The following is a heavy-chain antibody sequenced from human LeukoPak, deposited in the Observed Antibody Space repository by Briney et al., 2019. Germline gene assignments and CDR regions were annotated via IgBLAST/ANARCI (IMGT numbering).Heavy chain of an antibody. J-gene: IGHJ4*02. V-gene: IGHV1-46*01. CDR3: ATKGGAAYIDY. CDR1: GYTFTSYY. Sequence: GASVKVSCKASGYTFTSYYIHWVRQAPGQGLEWMGVIHPSGGSTTYSQKFQGRVTMTRDTSSSTVFMELSSLRSEDTAVYYCATKGGAAYIDYWGQGTLVTVSS. CDR2: IHPSGGST. D-gene: IGHD1-26*01.